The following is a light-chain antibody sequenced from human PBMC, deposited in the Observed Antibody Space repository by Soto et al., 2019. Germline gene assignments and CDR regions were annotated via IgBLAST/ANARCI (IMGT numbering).Light chain of an antibody. CDR1: LTVNTN. CDR2: YAS. V-gene: IGKV3-15*01. CDR3: QQYGSSLWT. J-gene: IGKJ1*01. Sequence: DIVMTQSPATLSVSPGERATLSCRASLTVNTNLAWYQQKPGQAPRLLIYYASTRATGIPARFSGSGSGTGFTLTISRLEPEEFAVYYCQQYGSSLWTFGQGTKVDIK.